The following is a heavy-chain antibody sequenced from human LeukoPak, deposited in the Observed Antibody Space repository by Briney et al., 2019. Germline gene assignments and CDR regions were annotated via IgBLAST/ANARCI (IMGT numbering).Heavy chain of an antibody. J-gene: IGHJ3*02. CDR1: GGSISSGDYY. Sequence: SETLSLTCTVSGGSISSGDYYWSWIRQPPGKGLEWIGYIYYSGSTYYNPSLKSRVTISVDTSKNQFSLKLSSVTAADTAVYYCARDDSSGFDAFDIWGQGTMVTVSS. CDR2: IYYSGST. CDR3: ARDDSSGFDAFDI. V-gene: IGHV4-30-4*01. D-gene: IGHD3-22*01.